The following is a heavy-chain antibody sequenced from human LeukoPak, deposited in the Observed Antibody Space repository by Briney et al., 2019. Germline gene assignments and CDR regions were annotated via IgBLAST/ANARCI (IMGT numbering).Heavy chain of an antibody. CDR3: ARDRVGAYGAFDI. Sequence: ASVKVSCKASGYTFTSYYMHWVRQAPGQGLEWMGIINPSGGSTSYAQKFQGRVTITTDESTSTAYMELSSLRSEDTAVYYCARDRVGAYGAFDIWGQGTMVTVSS. J-gene: IGHJ3*02. V-gene: IGHV1-46*01. D-gene: IGHD1-26*01. CDR1: GYTFTSYY. CDR2: INPSGGST.